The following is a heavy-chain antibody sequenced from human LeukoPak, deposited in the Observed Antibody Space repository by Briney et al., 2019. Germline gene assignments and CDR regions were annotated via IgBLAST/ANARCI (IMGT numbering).Heavy chain of an antibody. CDR2: FDPEDGER. CDR1: GYTFTDYY. J-gene: IGHJ6*04. Sequence: GASVKVSCKASGYTFTDYYMHWVRQAPGKGLEWMGGFDPEDGERIYAQKFQGRLTMTEDTSTDTAYMELSSLRSEDTAVYYCATLIGDNYFGMDVWGKGTTVTVSS. D-gene: IGHD3-16*01. V-gene: IGHV1-24*01. CDR3: ATLIGDNYFGMDV.